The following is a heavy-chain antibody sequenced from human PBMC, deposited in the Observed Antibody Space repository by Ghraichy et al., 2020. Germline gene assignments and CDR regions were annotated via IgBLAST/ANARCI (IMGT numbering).Heavy chain of an antibody. J-gene: IGHJ4*02. D-gene: IGHD3-16*01. CDR3: ARLVVTWGSPFDY. CDR2: IYYSGST. Sequence: TCTVSGGSISSSSYYWGWIRQPPGKGLEWIGSIYYSGSTYYNPSLKSRVTISVDTSKNQFSLKLSSVTAADTAVYYCARLVVTWGSPFDYWGQGTLVTVSS. CDR1: GGSISSSSYY. V-gene: IGHV4-39*01.